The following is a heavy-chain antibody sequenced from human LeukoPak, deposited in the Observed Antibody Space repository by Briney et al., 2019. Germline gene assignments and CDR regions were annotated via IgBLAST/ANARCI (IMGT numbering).Heavy chain of an antibody. CDR1: GGSIINYY. CDR3: ARWGRPNFDY. Sequence: PSETLSLTCNVSGGSIINYYWSWIRKPPGKGLEWIGFIYYNGNTNYNPSLKSRVTISVDTSENHFSLKLTSATAADTAVYYCARWGRPNFDYWGQGTLVTVSS. D-gene: IGHD7-27*01. CDR2: IYYNGNT. J-gene: IGHJ4*02. V-gene: IGHV4-59*01.